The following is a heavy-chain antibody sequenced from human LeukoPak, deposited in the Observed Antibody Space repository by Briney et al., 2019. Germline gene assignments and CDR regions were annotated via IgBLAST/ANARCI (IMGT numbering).Heavy chain of an antibody. Sequence: SETLSLTCAVYGGSFSGYYWSWIRQPPGKGLEWIGEINHSGSTNYNPSLKSRVTISVDTSKNQFSLKLSSVTAADTAVYYCARGPWLPDYWGQGTLVTVSS. CDR1: GGSFSGYY. V-gene: IGHV4-34*01. D-gene: IGHD6-19*01. CDR2: INHSGST. CDR3: ARGPWLPDY. J-gene: IGHJ4*02.